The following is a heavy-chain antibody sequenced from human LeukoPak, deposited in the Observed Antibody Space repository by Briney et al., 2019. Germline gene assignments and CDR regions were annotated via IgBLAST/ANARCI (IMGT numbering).Heavy chain of an antibody. J-gene: IGHJ3*02. D-gene: IGHD6-19*01. Sequence: PSETLSLTCTASGTTISGYNWSWIRQPPGKGLEWIGYIHYSGNTIYNPSLMSRVTTSVDTSNNQFSHLLISMPAADTAVYYCWLDTSGWSDASFDIWGLGTTVTVSS. CDR1: GTTISGYN. CDR2: IHYSGNT. CDR3: WLDTSGWSDASFDI. V-gene: IGHV4-59*01.